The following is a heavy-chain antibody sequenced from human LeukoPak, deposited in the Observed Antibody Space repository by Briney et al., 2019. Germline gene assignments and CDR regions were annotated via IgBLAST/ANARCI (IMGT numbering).Heavy chain of an antibody. CDR1: GFTFDDYA. J-gene: IGHJ6*02. CDR2: ISWNSGSI. V-gene: IGHV3-9*01. CDR3: AKGSGITMTYGMDV. Sequence: GRSLRLSCAASGFTFDDYAMHWVRQAPGKGLEWVSGISWNSGSIGYADSVKGRFTISRDNAKNSLYLQMNSLRAEDTALYYCAKGSGITMTYGMDVWGQGTTVTVSS. D-gene: IGHD3-22*01.